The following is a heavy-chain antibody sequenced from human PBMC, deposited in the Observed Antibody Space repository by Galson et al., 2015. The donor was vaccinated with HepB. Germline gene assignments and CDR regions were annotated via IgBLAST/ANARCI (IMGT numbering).Heavy chain of an antibody. D-gene: IGHD1-26*01. CDR1: GFTFSSYA. J-gene: IGHJ4*02. V-gene: IGHV3-23*01. CDR2: ISGSGGST. CDR3: AKDKATMGILDY. Sequence: SLRLSCAASGFTFSSYAMDWVRQAPGKGLEWVSAISGSGGSTYYADSVKGRFTISRDNSKNTLYLQMNSLRAEDTAVYYCAKDKATMGILDYWGQGTLVTVSS.